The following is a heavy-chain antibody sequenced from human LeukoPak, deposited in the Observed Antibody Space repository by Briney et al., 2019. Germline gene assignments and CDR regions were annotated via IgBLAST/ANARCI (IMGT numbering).Heavy chain of an antibody. V-gene: IGHV4-59*08. J-gene: IGHJ6*02. CDR3: ARQDDSYRDYGSYYYSGLNV. D-gene: IGHD4-17*01. CDR1: GGSFSGYY. Sequence: PSETLSLTCTVSGGSFSGYYWDWIRQTPGRGLEWIGNLHHSEGTTYNPSLKSRVTISIDTSRNLLSLKLRSVTAADTAVYYCARQDDSYRDYGSYYYSGLNVWGQGTTVTVS. CDR2: LHHSEGT.